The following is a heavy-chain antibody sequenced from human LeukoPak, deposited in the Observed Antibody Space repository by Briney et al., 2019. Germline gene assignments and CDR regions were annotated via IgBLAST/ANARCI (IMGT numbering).Heavy chain of an antibody. Sequence: GGSLRLSCAASRFTVSNNHMNWVRQAPGKGLEWVSVIYNGDNRYYADSVQGRFTISKDNSKNTLYLQMNSLRPEDTAVYFCARASRWLAFDNWGQGTLVTVSS. D-gene: IGHD6-19*01. J-gene: IGHJ4*02. CDR3: ARASRWLAFDN. CDR2: IYNGDNR. CDR1: RFTVSNNH. V-gene: IGHV3-66*01.